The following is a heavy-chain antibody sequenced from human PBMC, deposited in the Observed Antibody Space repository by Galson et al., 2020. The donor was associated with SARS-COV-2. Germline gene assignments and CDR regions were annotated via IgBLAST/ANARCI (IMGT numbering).Heavy chain of an antibody. CDR3: ASLTGTTFGENFAY. D-gene: IGHD1-7*01. CDR1: GFTFSSYG. Sequence: GESLKLSCAASGFTFSSYGMHWVRQAPGKGLEWVAVIWYDGSNKYYADSVKGRFTISRDNSKNTLYLQMNSLRAEDTAVYYCASLTGTTFGENFAYWGQGTLVTVSS. J-gene: IGHJ4*02. V-gene: IGHV3-33*01. CDR2: IWYDGSNK.